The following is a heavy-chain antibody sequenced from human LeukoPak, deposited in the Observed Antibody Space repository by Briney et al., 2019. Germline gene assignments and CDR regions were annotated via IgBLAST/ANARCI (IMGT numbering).Heavy chain of an antibody. CDR1: GFTFSSYE. Sequence: PGGSLRLSCAASGFTFSSYEMNWVRQAPGKGLEWVSYISSGSTIYYADSVKGRFTISRDNAKNSLYLQMNSLRAEDTAVYYCARGPGVPPYFDYWGQGTLVTVSS. CDR3: ARGPGVPPYFDY. J-gene: IGHJ4*02. CDR2: ISSGSTI. V-gene: IGHV3-48*03. D-gene: IGHD7-27*01.